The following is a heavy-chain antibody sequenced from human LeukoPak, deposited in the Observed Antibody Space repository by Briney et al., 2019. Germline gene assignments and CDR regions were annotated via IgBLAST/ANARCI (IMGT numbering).Heavy chain of an antibody. V-gene: IGHV5-51*01. CDR1: GYSFTSYW. CDR2: IYTGNSDT. Sequence: GESLKISFKGSGYSFTSYWIGWVRQMPGKGLEGMGIIYTGNSDTIYSQSFQGQVTISADKSISTAYQQWSSLKASDTAMYYCERHPPTRYSSGRDDYWGQGTLVTVSS. CDR3: ERHPPTRYSSGRDDY. D-gene: IGHD6-19*01. J-gene: IGHJ4*02.